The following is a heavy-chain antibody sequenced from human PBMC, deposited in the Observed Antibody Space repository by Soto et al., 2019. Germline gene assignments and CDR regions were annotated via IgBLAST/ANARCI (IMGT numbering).Heavy chain of an antibody. V-gene: IGHV1-3*01. J-gene: IGHJ4*02. D-gene: IGHD6-13*01. CDR3: ARGQQAVEVNYCDY. CDR1: GYTFTSPA. CDR2: INPGNGQT. Sequence: QVQLVQAGDEVKKPGASVKISCKASGYTFTSPAMHWARQAPGQRLEGMGWINPGNGQTEYSHKFQGIVTITRDTSASTAYMELSTLTAEDTAVYFCARGQQAVEVNYCDYWGQGTLVTVSA.